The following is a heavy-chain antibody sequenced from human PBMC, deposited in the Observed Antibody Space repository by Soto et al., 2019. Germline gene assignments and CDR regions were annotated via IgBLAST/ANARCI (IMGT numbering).Heavy chain of an antibody. CDR3: ARERMRVTIFGVVRNYYGMDV. D-gene: IGHD3-3*01. CDR1: GFTVSSNY. CDR2: IYSGGST. J-gene: IGHJ6*02. Sequence: PGGSLRRSCAASGFTVSSNYMSWVRQAPGKGLEWVSVIYSGGSTYYADSVKGRFTISRDNSKNTLYLQMNSLRAEDTAVYYCARERMRVTIFGVVRNYYGMDVCGQGPTVPVSS. V-gene: IGHV3-53*01.